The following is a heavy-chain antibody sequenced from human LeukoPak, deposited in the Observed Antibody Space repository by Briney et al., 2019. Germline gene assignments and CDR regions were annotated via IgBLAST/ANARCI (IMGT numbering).Heavy chain of an antibody. D-gene: IGHD3-3*01. CDR1: GDSISNDY. CDR2: IHYSGST. J-gene: IGHJ4*02. CDR3: ARGVDGGHFDD. Sequence: SYTLSLTCTVSGDSISNDYWSWIRQPPGKGLEWIGYIHYSGSTNYNPSLKSRVTISVDTSKNHFSLKLSSVTAADTAVYYCARGVDGGHFDDRGQGDLVTVSS. V-gene: IGHV4-59*07.